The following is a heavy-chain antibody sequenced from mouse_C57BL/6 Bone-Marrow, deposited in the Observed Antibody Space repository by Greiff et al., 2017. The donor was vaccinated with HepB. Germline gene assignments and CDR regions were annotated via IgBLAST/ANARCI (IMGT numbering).Heavy chain of an antibody. CDR2: ISDGGSYT. D-gene: IGHD2-1*01. J-gene: IGHJ2*01. V-gene: IGHV5-4*01. Sequence: DVQLVESGGGLVKPGGSLKLSCAASGFTFSSYAVSWVRQTPEKRLEWVATISDGGSYTYYPDNVKGRFTISRDNAKNNLYLQMSHLKSEDTAMYYCARDNYEDFDYWGQGTTLTVSS. CDR3: ARDNYEDFDY. CDR1: GFTFSSYA.